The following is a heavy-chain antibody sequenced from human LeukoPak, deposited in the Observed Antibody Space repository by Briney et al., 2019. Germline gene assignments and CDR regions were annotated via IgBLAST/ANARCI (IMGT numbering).Heavy chain of an antibody. V-gene: IGHV4-59*01. CDR2: IYYSGST. J-gene: IGHJ4*02. CDR1: GGSISSYY. CDR3: AREAAYDKYFDY. Sequence: SETLSLTCTVSGGSISSYYWSWIRQPPGKGLEWIGYIYYSGSTNYNPSLKSRVTISVDTSKNQFSLKLSSVTAADTAVYYCAREAAYDKYFDYWGRGTLVTVSS. D-gene: IGHD3-9*01.